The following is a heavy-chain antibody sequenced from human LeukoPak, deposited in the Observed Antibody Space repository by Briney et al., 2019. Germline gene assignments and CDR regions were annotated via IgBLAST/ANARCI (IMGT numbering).Heavy chain of an antibody. CDR3: ARHAILYSVAGSGLLSWFDP. CDR2: INHSGST. D-gene: IGHD6-19*01. CDR1: GGSFSGYY. V-gene: IGHV4-34*01. J-gene: IGHJ5*02. Sequence: SETLSLTCAVYGGSFSGYYWSWIRQPPGKGLEWIGEINHSGSTNYNPSLKSRVTISVDTSKNQFSLKLSSVTAADTAVYYCARHAILYSVAGSGLLSWFDPWGQGTLVTVSS.